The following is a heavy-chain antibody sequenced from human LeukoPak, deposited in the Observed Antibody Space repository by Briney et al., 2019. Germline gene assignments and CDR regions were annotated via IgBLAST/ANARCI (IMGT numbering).Heavy chain of an antibody. CDR1: GYTFTSYG. J-gene: IGHJ6*02. Sequence: ASVKVSCKASGYTFTSYGISWVRQAPGQGLEWMGWISAYNGNTNYAQKLQGRVTMTTDTSTSTAYMELRSLRSDDTAVYYCARVQDQWIAAAGRNTEYYYYGMDVWGQGTTVTVSS. D-gene: IGHD6-13*01. CDR3: ARVQDQWIAAAGRNTEYYYYGMDV. CDR2: ISAYNGNT. V-gene: IGHV1-18*01.